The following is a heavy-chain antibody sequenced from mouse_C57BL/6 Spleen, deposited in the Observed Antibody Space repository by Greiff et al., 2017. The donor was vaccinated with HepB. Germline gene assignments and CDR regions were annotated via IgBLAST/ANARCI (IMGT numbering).Heavy chain of an antibody. D-gene: IGHD2-1*01. CDR1: GYTFTGYW. V-gene: IGHV1-9*01. J-gene: IGHJ4*01. CDR3: AREEVYYGNYYAMDY. Sequence: VQLQQSGAELMKPGASVKLSCKATGYTFTGYWIEWVKQRPGHGLEWIGEILPGSGSTNYNEKFKGKATFTADTYSNTAYMQLSSLTTEDSAVYYCAREEVYYGNYYAMDYWGQGTSVTVSS. CDR2: ILPGSGST.